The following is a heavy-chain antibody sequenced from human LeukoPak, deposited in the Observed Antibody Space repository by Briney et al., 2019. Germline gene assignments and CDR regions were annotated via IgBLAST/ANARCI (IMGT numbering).Heavy chain of an antibody. D-gene: IGHD6-13*01. V-gene: IGHV3-30*02. J-gene: IGHJ4*02. CDR2: IRYDGSNK. CDR1: GFTFSSYG. Sequence: GGSLRLSCAASGFTFSSYGMHWVRQAPGKGPEWVAFIRYDGSNKYYADSVKGRFTISRDNSKNTLYLQMNSLRAEDTAVYYCAKDGQASSSWYEHFDYWGQGTLVTVSS. CDR3: AKDGQASSSWYEHFDY.